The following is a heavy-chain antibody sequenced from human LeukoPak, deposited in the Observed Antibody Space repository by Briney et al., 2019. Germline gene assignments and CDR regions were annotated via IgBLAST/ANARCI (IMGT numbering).Heavy chain of an antibody. J-gene: IGHJ3*02. CDR1: GFTFADYG. V-gene: IGHV3-23*01. CDR2: ISGSGGST. Sequence: PGGSLRLSCIGSGFTFADYGLSWFRQAPGKGLEWVSAISGSGGSTYYADSVKGRFTISRDNSKNTLYLQMNSLRAEDTAVYYCAKTYYDSSGPPHAFDIWGQGTMVTVSS. D-gene: IGHD3-22*01. CDR3: AKTYYDSSGPPHAFDI.